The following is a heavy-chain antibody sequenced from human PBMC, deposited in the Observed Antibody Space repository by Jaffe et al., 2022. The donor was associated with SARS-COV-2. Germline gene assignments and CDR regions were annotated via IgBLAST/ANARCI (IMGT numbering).Heavy chain of an antibody. CDR1: GFTFDDYA. J-gene: IGHJ6*02. CDR2: ISWNSGSI. CDR3: AKDIARTIDYYYGMDV. V-gene: IGHV3-9*01. Sequence: EVQLVESGGGLVQPGRSLRLSCAASGFTFDDYAMHWVRQAPGKGLEWVSGISWNSGSIGYADSVKGRFTISRDNAKNSLYLQMNSLRAEDTALYYCAKDIARTIDYYYGMDVWGQGTTVTVSS.